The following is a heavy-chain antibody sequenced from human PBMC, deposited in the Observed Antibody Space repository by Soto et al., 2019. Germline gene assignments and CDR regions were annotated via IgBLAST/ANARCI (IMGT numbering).Heavy chain of an antibody. Sequence: EVQLLESGGGLVQPGGSLRLSCAASGFTFSSYAMSWVRQAPGKGLEWVSAISGSGGSTYYADSVKGRFTISRDNSKNTLYLQMNSLRAEDTAVYYCARVSVAGTYSDYWGQGTLVTVSS. CDR1: GFTFSSYA. V-gene: IGHV3-23*01. D-gene: IGHD6-19*01. CDR3: ARVSVAGTYSDY. J-gene: IGHJ4*02. CDR2: ISGSGGST.